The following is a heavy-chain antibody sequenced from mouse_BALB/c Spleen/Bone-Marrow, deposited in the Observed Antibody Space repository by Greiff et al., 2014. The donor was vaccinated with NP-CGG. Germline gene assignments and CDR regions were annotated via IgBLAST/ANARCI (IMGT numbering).Heavy chain of an antibody. J-gene: IGHJ4*01. CDR1: GFTFSSYG. D-gene: IGHD2-12*01. CDR2: INSGGTNT. V-gene: IGHV5-6*01. CDR3: ARRGIYDERNAMDY. Sequence: EVQLVESGGDLVYPGGSLKLSCAASGFTFSSYGMSWVRQTPDTRLEWVATINSGGTNTYYPDSMKGRFTITRDNAKNTLYLQTSSLRSEDTAMYYCARRGIYDERNAMDYWGRGTSVTVSS.